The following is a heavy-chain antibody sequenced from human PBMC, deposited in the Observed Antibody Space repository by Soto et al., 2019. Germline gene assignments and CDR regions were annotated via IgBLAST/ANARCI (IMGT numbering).Heavy chain of an antibody. Sequence: QVQLQESGPGLVKPSQTLSLTCTVSGGSISSGGDYWSWIRQHPGKGLEWIGYIYYSGSTYYNPSLKSRVTISVDTSKNQFSLKLSSVTAADTAVYYCARFSRRSRSWYFDYWGQGTLVTVSS. D-gene: IGHD6-13*01. V-gene: IGHV4-31*03. CDR2: IYYSGST. J-gene: IGHJ4*02. CDR1: GGSISSGGDY. CDR3: ARFSRRSRSWYFDY.